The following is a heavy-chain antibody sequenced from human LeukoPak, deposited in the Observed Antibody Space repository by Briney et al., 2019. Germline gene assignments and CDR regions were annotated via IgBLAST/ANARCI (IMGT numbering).Heavy chain of an antibody. Sequence: GGSLRLSCTVSGFTVSSNSMSWVRQAPGKGLEWVSFIYSDNTHYSDSVKGRFTISRDNSKNTLYLQMNSLRAEDTAVYYCASYARDYYDSSVFLSYWGQGTLVSVSS. V-gene: IGHV3-53*01. CDR1: GFTVSSNS. D-gene: IGHD3-22*01. J-gene: IGHJ4*02. CDR2: IYSDNT. CDR3: ASYARDYYDSSVFLSY.